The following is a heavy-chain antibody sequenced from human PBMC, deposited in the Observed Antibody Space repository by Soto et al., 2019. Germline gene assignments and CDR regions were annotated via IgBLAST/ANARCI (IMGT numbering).Heavy chain of an antibody. CDR2: INPKSGGT. V-gene: IGHV1-2*04. D-gene: IGHD2-8*01. J-gene: IGHJ6*02. CDR1: GYSFTDYH. CDR3: ARGDSTDCSTGVCSFFYNHDMDV. Sequence: ASVKVSCKASGYSFTDYHIHWVRQAPGQGLEWLGRINPKSGGTSTAQKFQGWVTMTTDTSISTASMELTRLTSADTAIYYCARGDSTDCSTGVCSFFYNHDMDVWGQGTMVTVSS.